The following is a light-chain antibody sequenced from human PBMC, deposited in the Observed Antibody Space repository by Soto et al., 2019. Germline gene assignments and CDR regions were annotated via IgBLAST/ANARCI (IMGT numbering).Light chain of an antibody. V-gene: IGKV4-1*01. CDR1: QSVLSSSNSMNY. CDR2: WAS. CDR3: QQYYNAPYT. J-gene: IGKJ2*01. Sequence: DIVMTQSPDSLAVSLGERATINCKSSQSVLSSSNSMNYLTWFQQMPGQPPRLLIYWASTRESGVPDRFSGRGSGTDFTLTISGPQAEDVAVYYCQQYYNAPYTFGQGTKLEIK.